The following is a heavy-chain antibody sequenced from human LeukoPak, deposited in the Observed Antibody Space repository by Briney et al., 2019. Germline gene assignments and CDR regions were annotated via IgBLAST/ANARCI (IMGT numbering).Heavy chain of an antibody. Sequence: GGSLRLSCAASGFTFSSYWIHWVRQAPGKGLVWVSRINSDGSSTSYADSVKGRFTISRDNAKNTLYLQMNSLRAEDTAVYYCARESIAAVDGYDHWGQGTLVTVSS. CDR2: INSDGSST. V-gene: IGHV3-74*01. J-gene: IGHJ4*02. D-gene: IGHD6-13*01. CDR1: GFTFSSYW. CDR3: ARESIAAVDGYDH.